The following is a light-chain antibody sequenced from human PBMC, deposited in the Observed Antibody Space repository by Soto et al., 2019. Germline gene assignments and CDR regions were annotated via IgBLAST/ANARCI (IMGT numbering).Light chain of an antibody. V-gene: IGKV3-11*01. J-gene: IGKJ4*01. CDR2: DAS. Sequence: EIVLTQSPATLSLSPGERATLSCRASQSVGGYLDWYQQKPGQAPRLLIYDASNRASGIPARFSGSGSGTDFTLTISSLEPEDLALYYCHQRSNWPPLSFGGGTTVEIK. CDR1: QSVGGY. CDR3: HQRSNWPPLS.